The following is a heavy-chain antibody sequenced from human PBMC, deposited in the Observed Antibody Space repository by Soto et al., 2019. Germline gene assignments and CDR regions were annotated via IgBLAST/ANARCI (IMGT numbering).Heavy chain of an antibody. CDR2: IIPIFGPA. CDR3: ARDRGDYYYYGMDV. V-gene: IGHV1-69*01. Sequence: QVQLVQSGAEVKKPGSSVKVSCKASGGTFSSYAISWVRQAPGQGLEWMGGIIPIFGPANYAQKFQGRVTITADESRSTAYTELSSLRPEDTAVYYCARDRGDYYYYGMDVWGQGTTVTVSS. J-gene: IGHJ6*02. CDR1: GGTFSSYA.